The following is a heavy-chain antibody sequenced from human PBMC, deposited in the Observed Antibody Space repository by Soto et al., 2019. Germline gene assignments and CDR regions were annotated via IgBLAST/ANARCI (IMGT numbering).Heavy chain of an antibody. CDR2: IYATGTT. D-gene: IGHD1-1*01. J-gene: IGHJ5*02. V-gene: IGHV4-4*07. Sequence: SETLSLTCTDSGASISGYYWSWIRKSAGKGLEWIGRIYATGTTDYNPSLKSRVMMSVDTSKKQFSLKLRSVTAADTAVYYCVRDGTKTLRDWFDPWGQGISVTVSS. CDR1: GASISGYY. CDR3: VRDGTKTLRDWFDP.